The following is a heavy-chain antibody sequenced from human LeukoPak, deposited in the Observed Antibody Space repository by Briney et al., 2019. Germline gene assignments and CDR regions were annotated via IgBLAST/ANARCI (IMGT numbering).Heavy chain of an antibody. CDR2: ISSSSSYI. CDR3: ARDEAYYDILTGYSERYYFDY. V-gene: IGHV3-21*01. D-gene: IGHD3-9*01. CDR1: GFTFSSYS. Sequence: GGSLRLSCAASGFTFSSYSMNWVRQAPGKGLEWVSSISSSSSYIYYADSVKGRFTISRDNAKNSLYLQMNSLRAEDTAVYYCARDEAYYDILTGYSERYYFDYWGQGTLVTVSS. J-gene: IGHJ4*02.